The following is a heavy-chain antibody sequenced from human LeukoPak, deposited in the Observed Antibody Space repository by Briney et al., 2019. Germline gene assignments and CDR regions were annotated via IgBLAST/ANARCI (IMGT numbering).Heavy chain of an antibody. CDR1: GGSFSGYY. J-gene: IGHJ4*02. D-gene: IGHD3-10*01. CDR3: ARGQWFRAF. CDR2: IHYSGSA. V-gene: IGHV4-34*01. Sequence: SETLPLTCAAYGGSFSGYYWTWIRQPPGKVLEWIGEIHYSGSATYNPSLKSRVTISVDTSKNQFSLKMNSVTAADTAVYYCARGQWFRAFWSRGSPVTVSS.